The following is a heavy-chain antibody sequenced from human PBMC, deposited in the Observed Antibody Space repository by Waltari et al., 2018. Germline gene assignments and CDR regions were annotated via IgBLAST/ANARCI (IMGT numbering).Heavy chain of an antibody. CDR1: GYTFTAFY. CDR3: ARGASINLSSAFDP. CDR2: INPSSGAT. D-gene: IGHD3-9*01. V-gene: IGHV1-2*06. Sequence: QVQLVQSGAEVKKPGASVKVSCKASGYTFTAFYIHWVRQAPGQGLEWMGRINPSSGATNYAVKLQCRISLTRDMSLNTAFMELSRLTSDDTAVYYCARGASINLSSAFDPWGQGTLVTVSS. J-gene: IGHJ5*01.